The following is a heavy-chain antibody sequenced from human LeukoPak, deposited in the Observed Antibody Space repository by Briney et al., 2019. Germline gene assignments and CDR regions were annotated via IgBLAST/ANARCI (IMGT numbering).Heavy chain of an antibody. CDR3: ARRIAAGHDAFDI. CDR1: GYTFTGYY. V-gene: IGHV1-2*02. CDR2: INPNSGGT. J-gene: IGHJ3*02. Sequence: ASVKVSCKASGYTFTGYYMHWVRQAPGQGLEWMGWINPNSGGTNYAQKFQGRVTMTRDTSTSTAYMELSSLRSDDTAVYYCARRIAAGHDAFDIWGQGTMVTVSS. D-gene: IGHD6-13*01.